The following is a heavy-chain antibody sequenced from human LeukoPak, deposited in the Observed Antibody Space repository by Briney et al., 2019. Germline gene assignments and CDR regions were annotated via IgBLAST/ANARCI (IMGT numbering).Heavy chain of an antibody. J-gene: IGHJ6*03. CDR2: ISSSSNTI. CDR1: GFTFSSYS. D-gene: IGHD2-2*01. V-gene: IGHV3-48*01. CDR3: ARATSVIVPVAIRRYYYYYMDV. Sequence: GGSLRLSCAASGFTFSSYSMNWVRQAPGEGLEWVSYISSSSNTIYYADSVKGRFTISRDNAKNSLYLQMNSLRAEDTAVYYCARATSVIVPVAIRRYYYYYMDVWGKGTTVTVSS.